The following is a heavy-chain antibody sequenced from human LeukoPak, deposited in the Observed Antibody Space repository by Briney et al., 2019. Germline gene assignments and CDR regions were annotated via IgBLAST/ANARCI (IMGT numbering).Heavy chain of an antibody. V-gene: IGHV3-30-3*01. Sequence: GGSLRLSCAASGFTFSSYAMHWVRQAPGKGLEWVAVISYGGSNKYYADSVKGRFTISRDNSKNTLYLQMNSLRAEDTAVYYCAREWGDIVLMVYALTPSMDVWGQGTTVTVSS. CDR1: GFTFSSYA. CDR2: ISYGGSNK. J-gene: IGHJ6*02. CDR3: AREWGDIVLMVYALTPSMDV. D-gene: IGHD2-8*01.